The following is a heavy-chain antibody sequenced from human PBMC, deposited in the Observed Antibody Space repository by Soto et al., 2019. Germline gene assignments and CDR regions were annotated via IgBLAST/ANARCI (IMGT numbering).Heavy chain of an antibody. J-gene: IGHJ4*02. CDR1: GFTFSDYY. D-gene: IGHD4-17*01. Sequence: GGSLRLSCAASGFTFSDYYMSWIRQAPGKGLEWVSYISSSSSYTNYADSVKGRFTISRDNAKNSLYLQMNSLRAEDTAVYYCAGITVTTDAGYWGQGTLVTV. CDR3: AGITVTTDAGY. CDR2: ISSSSSYT. V-gene: IGHV3-11*03.